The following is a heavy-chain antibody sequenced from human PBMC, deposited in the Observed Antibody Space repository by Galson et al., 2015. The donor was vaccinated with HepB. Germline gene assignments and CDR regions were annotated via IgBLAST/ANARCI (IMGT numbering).Heavy chain of an antibody. CDR1: GYTFTSYG. V-gene: IGHV1-18*01. J-gene: IGHJ2*01. CDR2: ISAYNGNT. Sequence: SVKVSCKASGYTFTSYGISWVRQAPGQGLEWMGWISAYNGNTNYAQKLQGRVTMTTDTSTSTAYMELRSLRSDDTAVYYCAREEGGRGGYDSSGYDYWYFDLWGRGTLVTVSS. CDR3: AREEGGRGGYDSSGYDYWYFDL. D-gene: IGHD3-22*01.